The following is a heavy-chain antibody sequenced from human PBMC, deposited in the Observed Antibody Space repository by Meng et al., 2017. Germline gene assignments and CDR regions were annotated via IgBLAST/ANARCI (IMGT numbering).Heavy chain of an antibody. V-gene: IGHV4-4*02. CDR2: IYQSGST. CDR3: ARGRYSSGWDRFDY. CDR1: CGSISSSNW. Sequence: QVQLQESGPGLVKPSGTLSLTCAVSCGSISSSNWWSWVRQPPGKGLEWIGEIYQSGSTNYNPSLKSRVTISVDKSKNQFSLKLSSVTAADTAVYYSARGRYSSGWDRFDYWGQGTLVTVSS. J-gene: IGHJ4*02. D-gene: IGHD6-19*01.